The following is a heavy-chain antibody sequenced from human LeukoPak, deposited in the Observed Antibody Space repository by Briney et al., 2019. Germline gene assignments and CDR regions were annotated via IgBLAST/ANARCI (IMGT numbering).Heavy chain of an antibody. J-gene: IGHJ4*02. CDR3: VKDNVGSGDY. V-gene: IGHV3-64D*06. CDR1: GFTFSSYS. Sequence: GGSLRLSCLASGFTFSSYSMRWVRQPPGKGLEYVSAITSDGGTTYYADSVKGRATISRDNSKSTLYLQMSSLRPEDTAVYYCVKDNVGSGDYWGQGTLVTVSS. CDR2: ITSDGGTT. D-gene: IGHD3-10*01.